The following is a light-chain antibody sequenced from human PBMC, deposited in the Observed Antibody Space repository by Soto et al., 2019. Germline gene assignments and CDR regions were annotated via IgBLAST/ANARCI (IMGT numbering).Light chain of an antibody. CDR2: AAS. J-gene: IGKJ5*01. CDR3: QQFNYYPIT. V-gene: IGKV1-9*01. Sequence: IQVSLSASVLSLSANDRVTITCLASQGISSYLAWYQQKPGKAPKLLMYAASTLQRGVPSRFSGSGSGTEFTLAISILQPEDFATYYCQQFNYYPITFGQGTRLDIK. CDR1: QGISSY.